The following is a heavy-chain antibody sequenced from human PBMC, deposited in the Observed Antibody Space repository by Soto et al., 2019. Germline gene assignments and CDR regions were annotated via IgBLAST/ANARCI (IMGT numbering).Heavy chain of an antibody. J-gene: IGHJ6*02. V-gene: IGHV3-23*01. Sequence: VGSLRLSCGASGVNFSSDAMSWVRRAPGKGLEWVSAISGSGGSTDYADSVKGRFTISRDNPKNTLYLQMHSLRAEDTAVYYCAKDSSGLDYYYYGMDVWGQGTTVTVSS. D-gene: IGHD6-19*01. CDR1: GVNFSSDA. CDR3: AKDSSGLDYYYYGMDV. CDR2: ISGSGGST.